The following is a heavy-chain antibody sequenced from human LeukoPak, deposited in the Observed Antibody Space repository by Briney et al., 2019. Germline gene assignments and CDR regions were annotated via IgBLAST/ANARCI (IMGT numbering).Heavy chain of an antibody. CDR3: ASDPHIDNYFGTYTGLMDF. D-gene: IGHD2-21*01. CDR1: GGSISSSSYS. J-gene: IGHJ4*02. V-gene: IGHV4-39*06. Sequence: SETLSLTCTVSGGSISSSSYSWGWIRQPPGKGLEWIGSIYYSGSTYYNPSLKSRVTISVDTSKNQFPLKLTSVTAADTAVYYCASDPHIDNYFGTYTGLMDFWGQGTLVTVSS. CDR2: IYYSGST.